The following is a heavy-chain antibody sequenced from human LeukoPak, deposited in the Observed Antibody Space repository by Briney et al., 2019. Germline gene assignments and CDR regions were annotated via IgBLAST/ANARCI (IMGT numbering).Heavy chain of an antibody. J-gene: IGHJ4*02. D-gene: IGHD2-15*01. CDR3: AKAMEGYCSGGSCYQYYFDY. CDR2: VSASGGST. CDR1: GFTLSSDV. Sequence: VASLRLSCALSGFTLSSDVMTGVGQARAQGLGWVSSVSASGGSTYYADSVKGRFTISRDNSKNTLYLQMNSLRAEDTAVYYCAKAMEGYCSGGSCYQYYFDYWGQGTLVTVSS. V-gene: IGHV3-23*01.